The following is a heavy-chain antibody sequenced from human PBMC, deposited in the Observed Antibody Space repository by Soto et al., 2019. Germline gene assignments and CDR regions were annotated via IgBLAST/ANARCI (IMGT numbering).Heavy chain of an antibody. CDR2: ISGSGGST. V-gene: IGHV3-23*01. J-gene: IGHJ3*02. Sequence: ASGGGLVQPGGSLRLSCAASGFTFSNYAMSWVRQAPGKGLEWVSAISGSGGSTYYADSVKGRFTISRDNSKNTLFLQMNSLRAEDTAVYYCAKDRYCSGGSCYSEWAFDIWGQGTMVTVSS. CDR1: GFTFSNYA. D-gene: IGHD2-15*01. CDR3: AKDRYCSGGSCYSEWAFDI.